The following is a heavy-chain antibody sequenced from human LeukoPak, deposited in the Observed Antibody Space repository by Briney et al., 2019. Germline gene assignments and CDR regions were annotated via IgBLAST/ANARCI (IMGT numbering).Heavy chain of an antibody. V-gene: IGHV3-7*01. Sequence: PGGSLRLSCAASGFTFSSYWMSWVRQAPGKGLERVSNIKEDGSEKYYVDSVKGRFTISRDNAKNSLYLQLNSLRAEDTAVYYCAKDRQWLVHLQFWGTFDYWGQGTLVTVSS. CDR2: IKEDGSEK. J-gene: IGHJ4*02. CDR1: GFTFSSYW. CDR3: AKDRQWLVHLQFWGTFDY. D-gene: IGHD6-19*01.